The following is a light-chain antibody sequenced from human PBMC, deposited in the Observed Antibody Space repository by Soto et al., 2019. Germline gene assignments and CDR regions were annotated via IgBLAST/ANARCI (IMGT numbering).Light chain of an antibody. CDR2: DVS. Sequence: QSALTQPASVSGSPGQSITISCTGTSSDVGGYNYVSWYQQHPGKAPKLMIYDVSNRPSGVSNRFSGSKSGNTASLTISGLQAEDEADYYCSSYTSSSTQHAVFGGGTKLTVL. V-gene: IGLV2-14*01. J-gene: IGLJ7*01. CDR1: SSDVGGYNY. CDR3: SSYTSSSTQHAV.